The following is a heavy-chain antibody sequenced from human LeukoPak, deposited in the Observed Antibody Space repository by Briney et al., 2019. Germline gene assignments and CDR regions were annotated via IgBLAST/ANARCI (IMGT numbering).Heavy chain of an antibody. Sequence: ASVKVSCKASGYTFTSYGISWLRQAPGQRLEWLGWISAYNGNTNYAQKLQGRVTMTTDTSTSTAYMELRSVRSDDTAVYYCARDGVVVVPANFYYMDVWGKGTTVTISS. CDR2: ISAYNGNT. CDR1: GYTFTSYG. D-gene: IGHD2-2*01. J-gene: IGHJ6*03. V-gene: IGHV1-18*01. CDR3: ARDGVVVVPANFYYMDV.